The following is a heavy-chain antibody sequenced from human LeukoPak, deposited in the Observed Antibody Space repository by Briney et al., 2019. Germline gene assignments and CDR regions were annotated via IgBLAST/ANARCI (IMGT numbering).Heavy chain of an antibody. CDR3: ARPNFVYTYAYGF. D-gene: IGHD3-16*01. J-gene: IGHJ4*02. V-gene: IGHV4-34*01. CDR1: GGSFNDYY. Sequence: SETLSLTCAVYGGSFNDYYWSWIRQPPGKGLEWIGEINHSGNTNYNPSLKSRVIISLDTSKNQFSLKLSSVTAADTAVYYCARPNFVYTYAYGFRGQGTLVTVSS. CDR2: INHSGNT.